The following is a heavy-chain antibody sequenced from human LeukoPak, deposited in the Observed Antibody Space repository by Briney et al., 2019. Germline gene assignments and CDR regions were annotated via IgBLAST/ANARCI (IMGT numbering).Heavy chain of an antibody. CDR1: GYTFTGYY. V-gene: IGHV1-2*02. CDR3: ARVVVVEWFGEPKSHGFDP. J-gene: IGHJ5*02. D-gene: IGHD3-10*01. Sequence: ASVKVSCKASGYTFTGYYMHWVRQAPGQGLEWMGWINPNSGGTNYAQKFQGRVTMTRDTSISTAYMELSRLRSDDTAVYYCARVVVVEWFGEPKSHGFDPWGQGTLVTVSS. CDR2: INPNSGGT.